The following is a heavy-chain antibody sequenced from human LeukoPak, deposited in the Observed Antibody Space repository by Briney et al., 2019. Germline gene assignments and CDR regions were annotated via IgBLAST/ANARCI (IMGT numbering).Heavy chain of an antibody. D-gene: IGHD2-21*01. Sequence: PGGSLRLSCAASGFTFSDYYMSWIRQAPGKGLEWVAFIRYDGSNKYYADSVKGRFTISRDNSKNTLYLQMNSLRAEDTAVYYCVLRFAALGYFDYWGQGNLVTVSS. J-gene: IGHJ4*02. V-gene: IGHV3-30*02. CDR1: GFTFSDYY. CDR3: VLRFAALGYFDY. CDR2: IRYDGSNK.